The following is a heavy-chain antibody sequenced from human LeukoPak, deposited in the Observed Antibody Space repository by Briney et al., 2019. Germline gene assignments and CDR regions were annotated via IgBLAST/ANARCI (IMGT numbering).Heavy chain of an antibody. CDR3: ATVIRSYDFWSGYYPKAFDI. J-gene: IGHJ3*02. CDR2: LDPEDGET. D-gene: IGHD3-3*01. V-gene: IGHV1-24*01. Sequence: ASVTVSCTVSGYTLTELSMHWVRQAPGKGLEWMGGLDPEDGETIYAQKFQGRVTMTEDTSTDTAYMELSSLRSEDTAVYYCATVIRSYDFWSGYYPKAFDIWGQGTMVTVSS. CDR1: GYTLTELS.